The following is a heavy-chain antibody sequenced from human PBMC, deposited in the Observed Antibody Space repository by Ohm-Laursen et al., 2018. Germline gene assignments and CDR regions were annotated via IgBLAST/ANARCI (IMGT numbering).Heavy chain of an antibody. CDR3: ARAGVKHWNDGDYFDY. Sequence: GASVKVSCKVSGYTFTSYGISWVRQAPGQGLEWMGWMNPNSGNTGYARKFQGRVTMTRNTSISTAYMELSSLRSEDTAVYYCARAGVKHWNDGDYFDYWGQGTLVTVSS. CDR2: MNPNSGNT. D-gene: IGHD1-1*01. V-gene: IGHV1-8*02. J-gene: IGHJ4*02. CDR1: GYTFTSYG.